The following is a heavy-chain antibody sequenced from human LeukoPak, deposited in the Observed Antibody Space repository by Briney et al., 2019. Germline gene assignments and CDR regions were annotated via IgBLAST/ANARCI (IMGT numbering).Heavy chain of an antibody. J-gene: IGHJ4*02. CDR1: GGSISSSSYY. D-gene: IGHD3-16*01. CDR3: ARIGYQGLGY. V-gene: IGHV4-39*01. Sequence: KPSETLSLTCTVSGGSISSSSYYWGWIRQPPGKGLEWIGSIYYSGSTYYNPSLKSRVTISVDTSKNQFSLKLSSVTAADTAVYYCARIGYQGLGYWGQGTLVTVSS. CDR2: IYYSGST.